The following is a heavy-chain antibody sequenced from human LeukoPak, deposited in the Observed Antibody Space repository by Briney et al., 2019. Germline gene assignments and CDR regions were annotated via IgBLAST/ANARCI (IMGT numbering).Heavy chain of an antibody. D-gene: IGHD6-13*01. CDR2: IYYSGST. Sequence: PSETLSLTCTVSGGSISSYYWSWIRQPPGKELEWIGYIYYSGSTNYNPSLKSRVTISVDTSKNQFSLKLSSVTAADTAVYYCARVGSSWRYFDYWGQRTLVTVSS. CDR3: ARVGSSWRYFDY. V-gene: IGHV4-59*01. J-gene: IGHJ4*02. CDR1: GGSISSYY.